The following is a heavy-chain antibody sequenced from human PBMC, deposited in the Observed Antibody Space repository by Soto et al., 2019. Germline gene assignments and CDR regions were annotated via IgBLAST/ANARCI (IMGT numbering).Heavy chain of an antibody. V-gene: IGHV3-30-3*01. Sequence: QVQLVESGGGVVQPGKSLRLSCAASGFTFRNYPMHWVRQAPGKGLEWVVVVSYDGSNKYYADSVKGRFTISRDNSKNTLYLHMNSLRAEDTAMYYCARIEYCGGDCYSGGGLDSWGQGTLVTVS. CDR3: ARIEYCGGDCYSGGGLDS. CDR2: VSYDGSNK. J-gene: IGHJ4*02. CDR1: GFTFRNYP. D-gene: IGHD2-21*02.